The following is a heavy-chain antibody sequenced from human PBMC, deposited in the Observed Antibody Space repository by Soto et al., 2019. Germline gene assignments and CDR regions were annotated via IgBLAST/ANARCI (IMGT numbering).Heavy chain of an antibody. CDR3: ARDPRILTGFPYFDY. V-gene: IGHV1-18*01. J-gene: IGHJ4*02. CDR2: ISAYNGNT. CDR1: GYTFTSYG. Sequence: GASVKVSCKASGYTFTSYGISWVRQAPGQGLEWMGWISAYNGNTNYAQKLQGRVTMTTDTSTSTAYMELRSLRSDDTAVYYCARDPRILTGFPYFDYWGQGTLVTVSS. D-gene: IGHD3-9*01.